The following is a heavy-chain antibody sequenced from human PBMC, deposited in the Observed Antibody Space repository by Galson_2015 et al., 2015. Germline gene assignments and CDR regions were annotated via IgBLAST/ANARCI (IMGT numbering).Heavy chain of an antibody. J-gene: IGHJ1*01. D-gene: IGHD2-15*01. V-gene: IGHV3-30*01. CDR3: ARDAHCSGGSCRGYFQH. CDR2: ISYDGSNK. CDR1: GFTFSSYA. Sequence: SLRLSCAASGFTFSSYAMHWVRQAPGKGLEWVAVISYDGSNKYYADSVKGRFTISRDNSKNTLYLQVNSLRAEDTAVYYCARDAHCSGGSCRGYFQHWGQGTLVTVSS.